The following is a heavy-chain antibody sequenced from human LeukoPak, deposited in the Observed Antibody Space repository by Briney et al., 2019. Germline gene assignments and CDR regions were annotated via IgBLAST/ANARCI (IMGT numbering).Heavy chain of an antibody. V-gene: IGHV3-7*01. CDR3: VRDQGATGDY. D-gene: IGHD1-1*01. Sequence: AGGSLRLSCAASGFTFNKYWMTWVRRAPGKVLEWVANIDQDGRERFYVDSVKGRFTIFRDNTENSLYLQMNTLTAEDTALYYCVRDQGATGDYWGQGTLVIVSS. CDR1: GFTFNKYW. CDR2: IDQDGRER. J-gene: IGHJ4*02.